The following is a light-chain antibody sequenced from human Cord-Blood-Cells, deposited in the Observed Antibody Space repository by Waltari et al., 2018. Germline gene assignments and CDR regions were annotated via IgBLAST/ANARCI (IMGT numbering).Light chain of an antibody. CDR3: QQRSNGPPLT. CDR1: QSVSSY. V-gene: IGKV3-11*01. CDR2: DAS. J-gene: IGKJ4*01. Sequence: EIVLTQSPATLSLSPGASANLPCRASQSVSSYLAWYQQKPGQAPRLLIYDASNRATGMPARFSGSGSGTDCTLTISSLEPEDFAVYYCQQRSNGPPLTFGGGTKVEIK.